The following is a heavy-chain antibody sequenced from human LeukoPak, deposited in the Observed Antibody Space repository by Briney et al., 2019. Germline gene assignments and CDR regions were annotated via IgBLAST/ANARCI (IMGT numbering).Heavy chain of an antibody. CDR1: GFTFSNDW. J-gene: IGHJ3*02. V-gene: IGHV3-74*01. D-gene: IGHD5-12*01. CDR2: VTSDGSGT. CDR3: ARWLRAHDAFDI. Sequence: PGGSLRLSCAASGFTFSNDWMHWVRQAPGKGLVWVSRVTSDGSGTSYADSVKGRFTISRDNAKNTLYLQMNSLRAEDTAVYYCARWLRAHDAFDIWGQGTMVTVSS.